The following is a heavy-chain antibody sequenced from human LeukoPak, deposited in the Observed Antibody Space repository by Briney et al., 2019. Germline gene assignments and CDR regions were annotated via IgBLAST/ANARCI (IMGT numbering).Heavy chain of an antibody. Sequence: GGSLRLSCAASGFTFSSYEMNWVRQAPGKGLEWISYISSSGSTMYYADSVKGRFTISRDNAKNSLYLQMNSLRAEDTAIYYCASSSWYALDYWGQGTLVTISS. CDR2: ISSSGSTM. J-gene: IGHJ4*02. V-gene: IGHV3-48*03. CDR3: ASSSWYALDY. CDR1: GFTFSSYE. D-gene: IGHD6-13*01.